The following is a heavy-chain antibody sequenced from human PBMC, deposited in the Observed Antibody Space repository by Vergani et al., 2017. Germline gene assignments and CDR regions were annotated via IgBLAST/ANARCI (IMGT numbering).Heavy chain of an antibody. Sequence: EVQLVESGGGLVQPGGSLRLSCAASGFTFSSYSMNWVRQAPGKGLGWFSYISSSSSTIYYADSVKGRLTIARDNSKKTLYLQMNSLRAEATAVYYWARPSGVYYYGSGSPFDYWGQGTLVTVSS. V-gene: IGHV3-48*01. J-gene: IGHJ4*02. CDR3: ARPSGVYYYGSGSPFDY. CDR2: ISSSSSTI. CDR1: GFTFSSYS. D-gene: IGHD3-10*01.